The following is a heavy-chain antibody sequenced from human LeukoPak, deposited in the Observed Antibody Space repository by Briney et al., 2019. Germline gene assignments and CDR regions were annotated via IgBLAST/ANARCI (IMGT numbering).Heavy chain of an antibody. V-gene: IGHV3-15*01. Sequence: GGSLRLSCAASGFTFSNAWMSWVRQAPGKGLEWVGRIKSKTDGGTTDYAAPVKGRFTISRDDPKNTLYLQMNSLKTEDTAVYYCTTDQKISYYDFWSGSDYWGQGTLVTVSS. D-gene: IGHD3-3*01. CDR3: TTDQKISYYDFWSGSDY. CDR2: IKSKTDGGTT. J-gene: IGHJ4*02. CDR1: GFTFSNAW.